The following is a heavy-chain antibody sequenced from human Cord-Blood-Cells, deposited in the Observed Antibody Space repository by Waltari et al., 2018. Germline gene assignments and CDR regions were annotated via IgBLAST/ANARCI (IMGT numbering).Heavy chain of an antibody. CDR2: ISYDGSNK. CDR3: ARGTVAGAFDI. D-gene: IGHD6-19*01. Sequence: QVRLLESGGGAVQPARSLRLLCSASGFTSSSSGMNWVRQAPGKGLEWVEVISYDGSNKYYADSVKGRFTISRDNSKNTLYLQMNSLRAEDTAVYYCARGTVAGAFDIWGQGTMVTVAS. J-gene: IGHJ3*02. V-gene: IGHV3-30*03. CDR1: GFTSSSSG.